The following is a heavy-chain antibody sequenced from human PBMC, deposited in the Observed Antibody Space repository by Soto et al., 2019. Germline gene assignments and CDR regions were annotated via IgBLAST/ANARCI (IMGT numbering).Heavy chain of an antibody. V-gene: IGHV3-64*01. D-gene: IGHD5-18*01. CDR2: ISSNGGST. CDR3: ARDRAMVNDY. CDR1: GFTFSSYA. Sequence: EVQLVESGGGLVQPGGSLRLSCAASGFTFSSYAMHWVRQAPGKGLEYVSAISSNGGSTYYANSVKGRFTISRDNSKHTLYLQMGSLRAEDMAVYYCARDRAMVNDYWGQGTLVTVSS. J-gene: IGHJ4*02.